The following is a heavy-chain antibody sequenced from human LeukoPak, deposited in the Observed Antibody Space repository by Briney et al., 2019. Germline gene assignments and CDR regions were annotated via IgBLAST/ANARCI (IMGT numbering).Heavy chain of an antibody. V-gene: IGHV3-33*01. CDR2: IWHDGNNK. D-gene: IGHD2-8*01. CDR3: ARGPGSSVYASAIDY. J-gene: IGHJ4*02. Sequence: GGSLRLSCAASGFTFSSYGMHWVRQAPGKRLEWAAVIWHDGNNKYYADSVKGRFTISRDNSKNALYLQMSTLRAEDTAVYYCARGPGSSVYASAIDYWGQGTLVTVSS. CDR1: GFTFSSYG.